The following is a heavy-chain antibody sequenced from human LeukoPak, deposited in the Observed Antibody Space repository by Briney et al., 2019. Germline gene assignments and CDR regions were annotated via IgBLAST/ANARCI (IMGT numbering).Heavy chain of an antibody. CDR3: ARAPGIAADY. V-gene: IGHV4-59*01. Sequence: SETLSLTCTVSGGSISSYYWSWIRQPPGKGLEWIGYSYYSGSTSYNPSLKSRVSISVDTSKNQFSLKLSSVAAADTAVYYCARAPGIAADYWGQGTLVTVSS. D-gene: IGHD6-13*01. CDR2: SYYSGST. CDR1: GGSISSYY. J-gene: IGHJ4*02.